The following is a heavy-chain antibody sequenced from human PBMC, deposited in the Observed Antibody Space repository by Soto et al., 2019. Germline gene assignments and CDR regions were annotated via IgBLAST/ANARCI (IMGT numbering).Heavy chain of an antibody. J-gene: IGHJ6*03. Sequence: GGSLRLSCAASGFTFGRYGMHWVRQAPGKGLEWVAVISYDGSNKYYADSVKGRFTISRDNSKNTLYLQMNSLRAEDTAVYYCAKDGDVVVQHASDYYYYCMDVWGKGTTVTVPS. V-gene: IGHV3-30*18. D-gene: IGHD2-2*01. CDR1: GFTFGRYG. CDR3: AKDGDVVVQHASDYYYYCMDV. CDR2: ISYDGSNK.